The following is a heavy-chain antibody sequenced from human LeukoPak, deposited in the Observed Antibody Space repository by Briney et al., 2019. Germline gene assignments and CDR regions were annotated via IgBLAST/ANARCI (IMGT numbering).Heavy chain of an antibody. Sequence: SETLSPTWTVSGGSISSQYWSWIRQPPGKGLEWVGYIYYSGSTNYNPSLKSRVTISVDTSKNQFSLKLSSVTAADTAVYYCARLRCLYADGWYGEFDYWGQGTLVTVSS. V-gene: IGHV4-59*11. CDR2: IYYSGST. CDR3: ARLRCLYADGWYGEFDY. CDR1: GGSISSQY. J-gene: IGHJ4*02. D-gene: IGHD6-19*01.